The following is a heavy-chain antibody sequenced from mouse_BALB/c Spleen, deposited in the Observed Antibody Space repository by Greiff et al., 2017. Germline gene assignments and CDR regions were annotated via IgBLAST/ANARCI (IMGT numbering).Heavy chain of an antibody. Sequence: VQLKQSGTVLARPGASVKMSCKASGYTFTSYWMHWVKQRPGQGLEWIGAIYPGNSDTSYNQKFKGKAKLTAVTSTSTAYMELSSLTNEDSAVYYCTRGAGTGRDFDYWGQGTTLTVSS. CDR2: IYPGNSDT. D-gene: IGHD4-1*01. CDR1: GYTFTSYW. V-gene: IGHV1-5*01. CDR3: TRGAGTGRDFDY. J-gene: IGHJ2*01.